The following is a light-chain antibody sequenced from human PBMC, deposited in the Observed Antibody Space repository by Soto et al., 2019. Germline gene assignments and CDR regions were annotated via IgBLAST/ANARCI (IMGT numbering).Light chain of an antibody. CDR3: SSLATRNPYV. J-gene: IGLJ1*01. CDR1: STDVGGYNS. Sequence: QSALTQPASVSGSPGQSITISCSGTSTDVGGYNSASWYQQHPATVTKLLIYEVSSRPSVLSNRFSGSKSGNTASLTISGLQAEEEADYYCSSLATRNPYVFGSGTKLTVL. CDR2: EVS. V-gene: IGLV2-14*01.